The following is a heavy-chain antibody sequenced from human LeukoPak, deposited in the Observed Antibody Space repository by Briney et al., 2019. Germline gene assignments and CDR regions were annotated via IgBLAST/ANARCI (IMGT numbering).Heavy chain of an antibody. J-gene: IGHJ4*02. CDR2: IYYSGST. V-gene: IGHV4-30-4*01. CDR1: GGSISSGDYY. D-gene: IGHD5-12*01. Sequence: SSETLSLTCTVSGGSISSGDYYWSWIRQPPGKGLEWIGYIYYSGSTYYNPSLKSRVTISVDTSGNQFSLKLSSVTAADTAVYYCARDHGGYDSLDYWGQGTLVTVSS. CDR3: ARDHGGYDSLDY.